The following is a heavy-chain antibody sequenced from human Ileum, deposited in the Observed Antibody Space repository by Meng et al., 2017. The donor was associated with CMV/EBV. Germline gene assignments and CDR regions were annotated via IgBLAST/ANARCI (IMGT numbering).Heavy chain of an antibody. Sequence: QLQLQGSGPGLVKPSETLSLTCTVTDGSISYYYWSWIRQSADKGLEWIGRISSSGSINYNPSLESRLTLSVDTSKKQLSLKLSSVTAADTAVYYCARAEADTGNFEYWGQGTLVTVSS. CDR1: DGSISYYY. D-gene: IGHD6-19*01. V-gene: IGHV4-4*07. J-gene: IGHJ4*02. CDR2: ISSSGSI. CDR3: ARAEADTGNFEY.